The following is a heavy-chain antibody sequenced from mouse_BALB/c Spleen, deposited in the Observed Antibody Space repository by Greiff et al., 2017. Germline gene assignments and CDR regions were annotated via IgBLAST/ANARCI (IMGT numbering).Heavy chain of an antibody. J-gene: IGHJ4*01. CDR2: INPSNGGT. V-gene: IGHV1S81*02. CDR3: TVLLRSGAMDY. Sequence: VQLQQSGAELVKPGASVKLSCKASGYTFTSYYMYWVKQRPGQGLEWIGEINPSNGGTNFNEKFKSKATLTVDKSSSTAYMQLSSLTSEDSAVYYCTVLLRSGAMDYWGQGTSVTVSS. CDR1: GYTFTSYY. D-gene: IGHD1-1*01.